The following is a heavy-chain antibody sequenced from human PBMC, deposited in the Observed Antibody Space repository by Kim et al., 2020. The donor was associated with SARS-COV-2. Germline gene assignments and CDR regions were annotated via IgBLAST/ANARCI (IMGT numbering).Heavy chain of an antibody. V-gene: IGHV1-2*02. CDR1: GYTFTGYY. Sequence: ASVKVSCKASGYTFTGYYMHWVRQAPGQGLEWMGWINPNSGGTNYAQKFQGRVTMTRDTSISTAYMELSRLRSDDTAVYYCARIVIDSGYDFYYGMDVWGQGTTVTVSS. CDR3: ARIVIDSGYDFYYGMDV. D-gene: IGHD5-12*01. J-gene: IGHJ6*02. CDR2: INPNSGGT.